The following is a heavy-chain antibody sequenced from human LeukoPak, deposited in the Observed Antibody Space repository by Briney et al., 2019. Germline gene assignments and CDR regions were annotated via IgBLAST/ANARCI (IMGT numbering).Heavy chain of an antibody. Sequence: GGSLRLSCAASGFTFSSYGMHWVRRAPGKGLEWVAFVRYTGSNQYYTDSVKGRFTISGDNSKDTLYLQMNSLRADDTAVYYCARDSKIQSWLYYFDYWGQGTLVTVSS. D-gene: IGHD5-18*01. CDR1: GFTFSSYG. J-gene: IGHJ4*02. CDR2: VRYTGSNQ. CDR3: ARDSKIQSWLYYFDY. V-gene: IGHV3-30*02.